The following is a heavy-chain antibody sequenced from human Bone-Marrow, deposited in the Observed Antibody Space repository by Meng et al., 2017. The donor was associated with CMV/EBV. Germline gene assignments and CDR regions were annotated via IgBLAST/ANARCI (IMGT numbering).Heavy chain of an antibody. CDR2: ISYDGSNK. V-gene: IGHV3-30*04. CDR1: GFTFSSYA. Sequence: GGSLRLSCAASGFTFSSYAMHWVRQAPGKGLEWVAVISYDGSNKYYADSVKGRFTISRDNSKNTLYLQMNSLRAEDTAVYYCAKAEEWELINWGQGTLVTVSS. J-gene: IGHJ4*02. D-gene: IGHD1-26*01. CDR3: AKAEEWELIN.